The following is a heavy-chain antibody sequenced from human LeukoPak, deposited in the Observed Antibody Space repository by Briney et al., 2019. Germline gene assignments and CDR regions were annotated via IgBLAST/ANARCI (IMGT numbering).Heavy chain of an antibody. CDR1: GGSISSYY. V-gene: IGHV4-59*08. J-gene: IGHJ4*02. D-gene: IGHD4-23*01. CDR3: ASYGGRSYYFDY. Sequence: SETLSLTCTVSGGSISSYYWSWIRQPPGKGLEWIGYIHYSGSTNYNPSLKSRVTISVDTSKNQFSLKLSSVTAADTAVYYCASYGGRSYYFDYWGQGTLVTVSS. CDR2: IHYSGST.